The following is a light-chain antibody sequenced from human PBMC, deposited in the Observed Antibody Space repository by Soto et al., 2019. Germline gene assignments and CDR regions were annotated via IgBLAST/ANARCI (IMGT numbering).Light chain of an antibody. CDR2: WAS. CDR1: RSVLYISNNKNY. Sequence: VMTQSPDSLAVSLGERATVKCKSSRSVLYISNNKNYLAWYHQKAGQPPKLLIYWASTRESGVPDRFSGSGSGTDFTLTISSLQAEDVAVYYCQQYYSTPRGITFGRGTKVDIK. CDR3: QQYYSTPRGIT. V-gene: IGKV4-1*01. J-gene: IGKJ3*01.